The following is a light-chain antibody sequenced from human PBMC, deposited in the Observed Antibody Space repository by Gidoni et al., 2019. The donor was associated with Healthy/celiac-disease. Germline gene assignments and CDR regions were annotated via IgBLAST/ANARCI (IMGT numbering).Light chain of an antibody. V-gene: IGLV2-11*01. J-gene: IGLJ1*01. CDR3: CSYAGSYTLYV. CDR2: DVS. Sequence: QSALTQPRSVSGSPGQSVTISCTGTSSDVGGYNYVPWYQQHPGKAPKLMIYDVSKRPSGVLDRFSGSKSGNTASLTISGLQAEDEADYYCCSYAGSYTLYVFGTGTKVTVL. CDR1: SSDVGGYNY.